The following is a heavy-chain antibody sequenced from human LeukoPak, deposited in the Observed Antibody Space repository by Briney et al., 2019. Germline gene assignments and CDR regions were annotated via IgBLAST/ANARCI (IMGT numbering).Heavy chain of an antibody. D-gene: IGHD1-26*01. Sequence: SETLSLTCTVSGGSVSSGSYYWSWIRQPPGKGLEWIGYIYYSGSTNYNPSLKSRVTISVDTSKNQFSLKLSSVTAADTAVYYCARRPSGSYYWAYYYYYMDVWGKGTTVTVSS. J-gene: IGHJ6*03. CDR1: GGSVSSGSYY. V-gene: IGHV4-61*01. CDR2: IYYSGST. CDR3: ARRPSGSYYWAYYYYYMDV.